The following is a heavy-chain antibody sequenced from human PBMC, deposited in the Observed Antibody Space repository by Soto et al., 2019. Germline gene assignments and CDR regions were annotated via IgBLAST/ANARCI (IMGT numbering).Heavy chain of an antibody. CDR2: IHYSGST. D-gene: IGHD2-15*01. J-gene: IGHJ4*02. Sequence: SETLSLTCSVSGGSIISHYWSWIRQSPGKGLKWIGYIHYSGSTEYNPSLKSRLSISVDTSKNQFSLKLSSVTAADTGVYYCARGGWSLDYWGQGTLVTVS. V-gene: IGHV4-59*11. CDR3: ARGGWSLDY. CDR1: GGSIISHY.